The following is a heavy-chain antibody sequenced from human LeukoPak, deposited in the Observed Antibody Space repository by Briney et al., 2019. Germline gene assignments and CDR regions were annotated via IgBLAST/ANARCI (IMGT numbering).Heavy chain of an antibody. Sequence: GGSLRLSCAASGFTFSSYWMSWVRQAPGKGLEWVANIKQDGSEKYYVDSVKGRFTISRDNAKNSLYLQMNSLRAEDTAVYYCARARAGAGTFFFDYWGQGTLVTVSS. V-gene: IGHV3-7*03. J-gene: IGHJ4*02. D-gene: IGHD6-13*01. CDR3: ARARAGAGTFFFDY. CDR2: IKQDGSEK. CDR1: GFTFSSYW.